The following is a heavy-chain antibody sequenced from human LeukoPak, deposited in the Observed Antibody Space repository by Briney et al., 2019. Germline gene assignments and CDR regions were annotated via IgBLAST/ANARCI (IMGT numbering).Heavy chain of an antibody. Sequence: ASVKVSCKASGYTFLIYGITWVRQAPGQGLEWMGWISPYNANTNYAQSLQGRVSMTTDTSTNTAHMELRSLRSDDTAVYYCARVPVAFGDLGNWFEPWGQGTLVTGSS. CDR2: ISPYNANT. J-gene: IGHJ5*02. CDR1: GYTFLIYG. V-gene: IGHV1-18*01. D-gene: IGHD3-10*01. CDR3: ARVPVAFGDLGNWFEP.